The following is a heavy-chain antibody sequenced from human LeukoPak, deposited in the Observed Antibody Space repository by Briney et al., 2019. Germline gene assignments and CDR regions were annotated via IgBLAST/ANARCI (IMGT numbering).Heavy chain of an antibody. J-gene: IGHJ4*02. Sequence: GASVKVSCKASGYTFTSYDINWVRQATGQGLEWMGWMNPNSGNTGYAQKFQGRVTITRNTSISTAYMELSSLRSEDTAVYYCARGRYYDSSSYYYYWGQGTLVTVSS. CDR3: ARGRYYDSSSYYYY. D-gene: IGHD3-22*01. V-gene: IGHV1-8*03. CDR1: GYTFTSYD. CDR2: MNPNSGNT.